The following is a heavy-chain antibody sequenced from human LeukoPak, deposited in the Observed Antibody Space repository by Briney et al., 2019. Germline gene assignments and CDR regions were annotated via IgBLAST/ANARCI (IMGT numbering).Heavy chain of an antibody. Sequence: SETLSLTCTVSGGSMSSYYWSWIRQPPGKGLEWIGYIYYSGSTNYNPPLKSRVTISVDTSKNQFSLKLSSVTAADTAVYYCARVNYYDSSGYYYPEYWGQGTLVTVSS. CDR1: GGSMSSYY. V-gene: IGHV4-59*01. D-gene: IGHD3-22*01. J-gene: IGHJ4*02. CDR2: IYYSGST. CDR3: ARVNYYDSSGYYYPEY.